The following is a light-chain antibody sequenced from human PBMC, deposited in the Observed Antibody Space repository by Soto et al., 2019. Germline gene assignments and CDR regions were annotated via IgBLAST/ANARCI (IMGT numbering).Light chain of an antibody. J-gene: IGLJ2*01. V-gene: IGLV2-8*01. CDR2: EVT. Sequence: QSALTQPPSASGSPGQSVTISCTGTSSDVGGYNYVSWYQQHPGQAPKLMIFEVTKRPSGVPDRFSASKSGNTASLTVSGLQAEEEADYYCSSYAGGSNVLFGGGTKLNVL. CDR1: SSDVGGYNY. CDR3: SSYAGGSNVL.